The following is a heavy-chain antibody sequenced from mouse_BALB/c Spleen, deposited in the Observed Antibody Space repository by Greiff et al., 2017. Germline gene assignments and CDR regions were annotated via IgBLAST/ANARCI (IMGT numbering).Heavy chain of an antibody. CDR2: ISSGGSYT. V-gene: IGHV5-9-4*01. CDR3: ARSTMITAWFAY. CDR1: GFTFSSYA. Sequence: EVQLQQSGGGLVKPGGSLKLSCAASGFTFSSYAMSWVRQSPEKRLEWVAEISSGGSYTYYPDTVTGRFTISRDNAKNTLYLEMSSLRSEDTAMYYCARSTMITAWFAYGGQGTLVTVSA. D-gene: IGHD2-4*01. J-gene: IGHJ3*01.